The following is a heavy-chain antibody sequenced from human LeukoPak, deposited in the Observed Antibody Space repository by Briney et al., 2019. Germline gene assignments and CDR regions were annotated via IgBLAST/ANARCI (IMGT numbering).Heavy chain of an antibody. D-gene: IGHD6-19*01. CDR2: ISYDGSNK. CDR3: ASVGVSGWYYFDY. J-gene: IGHJ4*02. V-gene: IGHV3-30*03. Sequence: GGSLRLSCAASGFTFSSYSMNWVRQAPGKGLEWVAVISYDGSNKYYADSVKGRFTISRDNSKNTLYPQMNSLRAEDTAVYYCASVGVSGWYYFDYWGQGTLVTVSS. CDR1: GFTFSSYS.